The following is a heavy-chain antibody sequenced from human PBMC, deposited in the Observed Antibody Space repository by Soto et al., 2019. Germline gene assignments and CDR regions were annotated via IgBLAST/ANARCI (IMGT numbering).Heavy chain of an antibody. D-gene: IGHD2-21*02. CDR3: ASKLYGDPNY. CDR1: EFTFSNYW. J-gene: IGHJ4*02. Sequence: EVQLVESGGGLVQPGGSLGPSFAASEFTFSNYWLPWFRRPPGKGLEWVANIKQDGSEINYVDSVKGRFTISRDNAKNSLFLQMNSLRAEDTAVYYCASKLYGDPNYWGQGTLVTVSS. CDR2: IKQDGSEI. V-gene: IGHV3-7*01.